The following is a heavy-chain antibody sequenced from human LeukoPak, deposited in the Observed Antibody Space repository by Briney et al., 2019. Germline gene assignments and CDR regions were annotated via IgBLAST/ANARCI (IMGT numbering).Heavy chain of an antibody. D-gene: IGHD3-3*01. CDR2: IYSGGST. V-gene: IGHV3-53*01. CDR3: ASSPILSRFDY. J-gene: IGHJ4*02. CDR1: GFTGSSNY. Sequence: GGSLRLSCAAAGFTGSSNYMSWVRQAPGKGLDCLSVIYSGGSTYYADSVKCRFTISRDNSKNTLYLQMNSLRAEDTAVYYCASSPILSRFDYWGQGTLVTVSS.